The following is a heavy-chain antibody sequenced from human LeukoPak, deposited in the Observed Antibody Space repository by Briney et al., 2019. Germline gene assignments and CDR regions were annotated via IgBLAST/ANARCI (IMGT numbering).Heavy chain of an antibody. V-gene: IGHV4-30-2*01. D-gene: IGHD2-15*01. Sequence: SQTLSLTCAVSGGSISSGGYSWSWIRQPPGKGLEWIGYIYHSGSTYYNPSLKSRVTISVDRSKNQFSLKLSSVTAADTAVYYCARGSLGYCSGASCYLAYYFDYWGQGTLVTVSS. CDR1: GGSISSGGYS. CDR3: ARGSLGYCSGASCYLAYYFDY. J-gene: IGHJ4*02. CDR2: IYHSGST.